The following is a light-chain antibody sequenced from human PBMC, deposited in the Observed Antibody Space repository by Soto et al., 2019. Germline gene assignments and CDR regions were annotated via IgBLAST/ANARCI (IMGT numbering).Light chain of an antibody. CDR2: TSS. V-gene: IGKV3-20*01. Sequence: EIVFTQSPSTLSMSPGERATLSCRASQSINNNFLAWYQHKPAQAPRLLIYTSSIRATGIPDRFSGSGSGTDFTLTISRLESEDFAVYFCQQYGRAPRPFGQGTKVDIK. CDR1: QSINNNF. CDR3: QQYGRAPRP. J-gene: IGKJ1*01.